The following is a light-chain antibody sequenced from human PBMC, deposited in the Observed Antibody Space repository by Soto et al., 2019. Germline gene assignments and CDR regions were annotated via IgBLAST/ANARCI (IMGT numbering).Light chain of an antibody. J-gene: IGLJ3*02. V-gene: IGLV2-14*01. CDR1: SSDVGGYNY. Sequence: QSALTQPASVSGSPGQSITISCTVTSSDVGGYNYVSWYQQHPGKAPKLMIYEVSNRPSGVSNRFSGSKSGNTASLTISGLQAEDEADYYCSSYTSSSTVFGGGTKLTVL. CDR3: SSYTSSSTV. CDR2: EVS.